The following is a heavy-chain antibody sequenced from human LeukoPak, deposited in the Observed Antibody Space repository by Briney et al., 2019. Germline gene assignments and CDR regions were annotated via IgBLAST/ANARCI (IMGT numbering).Heavy chain of an antibody. CDR3: ARLDYGDY. D-gene: IGHD3-16*01. J-gene: IGHJ4*02. CDR1: GGSISSYY. CDR2: IYYSGST. V-gene: IGHV4-59*12. Sequence: SETLSLTCTVSGGSISSYYWSWIRQPPGKGLEWIGYIYYSGSTNYNPSLKSRVTISVDTSKNQFSLKLSSVTAADTAVYYCARLDYGDYWGQGTLVTVSS.